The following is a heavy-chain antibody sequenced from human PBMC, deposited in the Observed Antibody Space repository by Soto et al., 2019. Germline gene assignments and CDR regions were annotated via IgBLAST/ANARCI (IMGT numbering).Heavy chain of an antibody. CDR2: LYFDGRT. CDR1: GLVISSSY. J-gene: IGHJ2*01. Sequence: EEQLAESGGGLVQPGGSLRLSCAASGLVISSSYMGWVRQAPGKGLEWVSGLYFDGRTYYTDSVKDRFTISRDDSKNTVYLQMNGLRVDDTAIYYCARQVGSYWYFDLWGRGTLVTVSS. D-gene: IGHD1-26*01. CDR3: ARQVGSYWYFDL. V-gene: IGHV3-66*04.